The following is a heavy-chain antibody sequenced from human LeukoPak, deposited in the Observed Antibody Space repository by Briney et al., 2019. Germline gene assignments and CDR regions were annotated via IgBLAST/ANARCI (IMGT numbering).Heavy chain of an antibody. J-gene: IGHJ4*02. V-gene: IGHV3-23*01. Sequence: GRSLRLSCAASGFTFSSYAMSWVRQAPGKGLEWVSAISGSGGSTYYADSVKGRFTISRDNSKNTLYLQMNSLRAEDTAVYYCAKDSLRDTVTINLGHHYWGQGTLVTVSS. D-gene: IGHD4-11*01. CDR2: ISGSGGST. CDR1: GFTFSSYA. CDR3: AKDSLRDTVTINLGHHY.